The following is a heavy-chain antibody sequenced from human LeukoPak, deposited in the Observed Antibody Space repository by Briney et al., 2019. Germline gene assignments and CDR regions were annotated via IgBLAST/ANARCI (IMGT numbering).Heavy chain of an antibody. V-gene: IGHV1-2*02. J-gene: IGHJ6*02. CDR3: ARGDYYGTGMDV. CDR2: INPNSGGT. CDR1: GSTFTGYY. D-gene: IGHD3-10*01. Sequence: ASVKVSCKASGSTFTGYYMHWVRQAPGQGLEWMGWINPNSGGTNYAQKFQGRVTMTRDTSISTAYVELSRLRSDDTAVYYCARGDYYGTGMDVWGQGTTVTVSS.